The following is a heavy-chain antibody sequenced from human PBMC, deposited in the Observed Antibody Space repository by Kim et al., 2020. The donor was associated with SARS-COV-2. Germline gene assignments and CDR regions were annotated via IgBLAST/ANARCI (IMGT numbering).Heavy chain of an antibody. CDR2: IHYNGST. CDR3: ARLGFSSALTSHWYFDL. V-gene: IGHV4-59*08. D-gene: IGHD3-22*01. J-gene: IGHJ2*01. Sequence: SETLSLTCTASGDSASRYFWSWIRQPPGKGLEWIGYIHYNGSTNYNPSLKSRVTISVDTSKNQFSLKLTSVTAADAAVYYCARLGFSSALTSHWYFDLWGRGTLVSVSS. CDR1: GDSASRYF.